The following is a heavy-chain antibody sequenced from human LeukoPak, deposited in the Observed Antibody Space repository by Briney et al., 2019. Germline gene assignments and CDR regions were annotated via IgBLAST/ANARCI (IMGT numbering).Heavy chain of an antibody. D-gene: IGHD5-24*01. V-gene: IGHV3-15*01. CDR2: IKSKNDGAAT. Sequence: GGSLRLSCAVSGFTFDIAWRNWVRKAPGEGLEWLGRIKSKNDGAATDYAAPVRGRFTISTDDSKNTQYLQMNSLKTEDTAVYYCVSRDAYKPRYFMDVWGKGTTVTVSS. J-gene: IGHJ6*03. CDR1: GFTFDIAW. CDR3: VSRDAYKPRYFMDV.